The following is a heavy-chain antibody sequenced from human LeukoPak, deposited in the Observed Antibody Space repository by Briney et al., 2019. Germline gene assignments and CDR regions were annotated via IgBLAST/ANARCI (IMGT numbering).Heavy chain of an antibody. J-gene: IGHJ4*02. CDR3: ASRKLGNDY. V-gene: IGHV4-59*01. CDR2: IYYSGST. CDR1: GGSISSYY. D-gene: IGHD7-27*01. Sequence: SETLSLTCTVSGGSISSYYWSWIRQPPGKGLEWIGYIYYSGSTSYNPSLKSRVTISADTSQNQFSLKLSSVTAADTAVYYCASRKLGNDYWGQGTLVTVSS.